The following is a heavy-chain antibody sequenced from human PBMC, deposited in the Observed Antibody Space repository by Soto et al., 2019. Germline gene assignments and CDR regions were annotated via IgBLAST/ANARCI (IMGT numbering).Heavy chain of an antibody. CDR1: GYTFTSYA. D-gene: IGHD2-8*01. CDR3: ARCTKGDYDAFDI. CDR2: INAGNGNT. V-gene: IGHV1-3*01. J-gene: IGHJ3*02. Sequence: ASVKVSCKASGYTFTSYAMHWVRQAPGQRLEWMGWINAGNGNTKYSQKFQGRVTITRDTSASTAYMELSSLRSEDTAVYYCARCTKGDYDAFDIWGQGTMAPV.